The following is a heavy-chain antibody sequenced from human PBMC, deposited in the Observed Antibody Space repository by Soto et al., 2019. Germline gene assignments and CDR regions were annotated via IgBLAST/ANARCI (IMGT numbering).Heavy chain of an antibody. Sequence: ASVKVSCKASGYTFTGYYMHWVRQAPGQGLEWMGWINPNSGGTNYAQKFQGRVTMTRDTSISTAYMELSRLRSDDTAVYYCARSLTTLTTLLDYWGQGTLVTVSS. CDR1: GYTFTGYY. J-gene: IGHJ4*02. D-gene: IGHD4-17*01. CDR3: ARSLTTLTTLLDY. V-gene: IGHV1-2*02. CDR2: INPNSGGT.